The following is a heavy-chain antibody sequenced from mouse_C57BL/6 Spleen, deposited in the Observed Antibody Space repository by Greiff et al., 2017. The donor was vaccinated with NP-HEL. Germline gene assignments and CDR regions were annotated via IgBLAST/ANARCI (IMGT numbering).Heavy chain of an antibody. CDR1: GFNIKDDY. CDR2: IDPENGDT. CDR3: NTIDYVSFAY. D-gene: IGHD2-4*01. J-gene: IGHJ3*01. Sequence: EVQLQQSGAELVRPGASVKLSCTASGFNIKDDYMHWVKQRPEQGLEWIGWIDPENGDTEYASKFQGKATITADTSSNTAYLQLSSLTSEDTAVYYCNTIDYVSFAYWGQGTLVTVSA. V-gene: IGHV14-4*01.